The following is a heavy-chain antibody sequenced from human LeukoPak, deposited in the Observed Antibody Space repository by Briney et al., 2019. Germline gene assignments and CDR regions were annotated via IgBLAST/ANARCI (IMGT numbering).Heavy chain of an antibody. D-gene: IGHD3-22*01. J-gene: IGHJ4*02. Sequence: PSETLSLTCTVSGYSIGGGYYWGWIRQSPGKGLEWIGSIYHSGITYYNPSLKSRVTISVDTSKNQNSLKLSSVTAADTAVYYCARALNYYDSSGYSNYGVFDYWGQGTLVTVSS. CDR1: GYSIGGGYY. V-gene: IGHV4-38-2*02. CDR2: IYHSGIT. CDR3: ARALNYYDSSGYSNYGVFDY.